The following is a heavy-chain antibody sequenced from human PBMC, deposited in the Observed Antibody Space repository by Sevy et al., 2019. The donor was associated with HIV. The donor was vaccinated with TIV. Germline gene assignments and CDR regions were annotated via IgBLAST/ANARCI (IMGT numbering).Heavy chain of an antibody. V-gene: IGHV3-48*02. CDR3: ARKASYYYDSSGYRDAFDI. CDR1: GFTFSSYS. D-gene: IGHD3-22*01. J-gene: IGHJ3*02. Sequence: GGSLRLSCAASGFTFSSYSMNWVRQAPGKGLEWVSYISSSSSTIYYADSVKGRFTISRDNAKNSLYLQMNSLRDEDTGVYYCARKASYYYDSSGYRDAFDIWGQGTMVTVSS. CDR2: ISSSSSTI.